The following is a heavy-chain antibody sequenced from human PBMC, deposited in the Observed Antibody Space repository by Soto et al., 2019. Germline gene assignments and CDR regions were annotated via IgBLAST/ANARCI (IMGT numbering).Heavy chain of an antibody. CDR3: ARLMTPRYRGVSYYGMDV. Sequence: EVQLVESGGGLVKPGGSLRLSCAASGFTFSSYSMNWVRQAPGKGLEWVSSISSSSSYIYYADSVKGRFTISRDNAKNSLYLQMNSLRAEDTAVYYCARLMTPRYRGVSYYGMDVWGQGTTVTVSS. V-gene: IGHV3-21*01. CDR1: GFTFSSYS. CDR2: ISSSSSYI. D-gene: IGHD1-26*01. J-gene: IGHJ6*02.